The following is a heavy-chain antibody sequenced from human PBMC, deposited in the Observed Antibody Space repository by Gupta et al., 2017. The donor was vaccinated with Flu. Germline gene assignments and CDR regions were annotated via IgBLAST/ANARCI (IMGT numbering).Heavy chain of an antibody. J-gene: IGHJ4*02. V-gene: IGHV3-7*01. Sequence: EVQLVASGGGLVQPGWSLRLSCAPSASSFRGYWMSWVRQAPGKGLEWVANRDKDGSEKYYVDSVKGRFTITRDNAKNSLYLQMNSLTTEDTAVYYCAREFPAHSSGWFGSDYWGQGTLVTVSS. CDR2: RDKDGSEK. CDR3: AREFPAHSSGWFGSDY. CDR1: ASSFRGYW. D-gene: IGHD6-19*01.